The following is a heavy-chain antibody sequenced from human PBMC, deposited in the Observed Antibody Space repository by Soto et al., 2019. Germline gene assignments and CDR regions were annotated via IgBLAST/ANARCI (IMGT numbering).Heavy chain of an antibody. J-gene: IGHJ5*02. CDR1: GGAISSSSYY. D-gene: IGHD3-9*01. CDR3: ARTYYDSLTPSRSQGWFDP. V-gene: IGHV4-39*01. CDR2: IYYSGST. Sequence: SETVCLSCAVAGGAISSSSYYWGWIRQPPGKGLEWIGSIYYSGSTYYNPSLKSRVTISVDTSKNQFSLKLSSVTAADTAVYNCARTYYDSLTPSRSQGWFDPGCQETLVTVSS.